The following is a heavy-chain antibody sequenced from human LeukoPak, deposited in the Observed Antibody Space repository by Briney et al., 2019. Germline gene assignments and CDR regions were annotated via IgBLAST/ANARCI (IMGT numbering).Heavy chain of an antibody. Sequence: SETLSLTCTVSGGSIQKRSFYCAWIRQPPGKGLEWIGAIYETGSTYYNPSLNIQVSISVDTSKNQFSLKLNSVTAADTAVYCCARLYHYDNSAERFFDYWGQGTLVTVSS. V-gene: IGHV4-39*01. J-gene: IGHJ4*02. CDR3: ARLYHYDNSAERFFDY. D-gene: IGHD3-22*01. CDR1: GGSIQKRSFY. CDR2: IYETGST.